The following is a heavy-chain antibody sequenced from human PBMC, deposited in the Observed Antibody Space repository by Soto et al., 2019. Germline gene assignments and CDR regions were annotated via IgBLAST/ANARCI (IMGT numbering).Heavy chain of an antibody. D-gene: IGHD6-6*01. Sequence: PGESLKISCKGSGYSFTSYWIGWVRQMPGKGLEWMGIIYPGDSDTRYSPSFQGQVTISADKSISTAYLQWSSLKASDTAMYYWARRRPEYSSSSLYGMDVWGQGTTVTVSS. CDR1: GYSFTSYW. CDR3: ARRRPEYSSSSLYGMDV. J-gene: IGHJ6*02. CDR2: IYPGDSDT. V-gene: IGHV5-51*01.